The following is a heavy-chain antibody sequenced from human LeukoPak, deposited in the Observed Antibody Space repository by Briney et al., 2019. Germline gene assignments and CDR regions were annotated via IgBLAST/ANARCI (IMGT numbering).Heavy chain of an antibody. CDR2: IYYSGST. CDR1: GGSIGSYY. CDR3: ARDDSRGSFDY. D-gene: IGHD3-22*01. V-gene: IGHV4-59*12. J-gene: IGHJ4*02. Sequence: KPSETLSLTCTVSGGSIGSYYWSWIRQPPGKGLEWIGYIYYSGSTNYKPSLKSRVTISVDTSKNQFSLKLSSVTAADTAVYYCARDDSRGSFDYWGQGTLVTVSS.